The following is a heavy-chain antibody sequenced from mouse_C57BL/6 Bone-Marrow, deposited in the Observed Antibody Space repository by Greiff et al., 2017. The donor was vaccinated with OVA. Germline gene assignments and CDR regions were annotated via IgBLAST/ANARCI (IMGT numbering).Heavy chain of an antibody. CDR1: GYTFTSHL. CDR2: IDPHSGCT. J-gene: IGHJ1*03. V-gene: IGHV1-72*01. D-gene: IGHD2-4*01. Sequence: QVQLQQPGAELVKPGASVKLFCNASGYTFTSHLIHWVPQRPGRGPEWIGRIDPHSGCTKYNEKFKSKATLTVDKPSSTAYMQLSSLTSEDAAVYYCARLGSYDYGWYFDVWGTGTTVTVSS. CDR3: ARLGSYDYGWYFDV.